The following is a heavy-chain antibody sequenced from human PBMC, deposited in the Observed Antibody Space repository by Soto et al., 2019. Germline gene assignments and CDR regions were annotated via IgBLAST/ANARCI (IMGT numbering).Heavy chain of an antibody. V-gene: IGHV4-39*01. J-gene: IGHJ4*02. D-gene: IGHD2-15*01. CDR1: GGSISSSSYY. CDR3: ARRGVVAVPDY. CDR2: IYYSGST. Sequence: QLQLQESGPGLVKPSETLSLTCTVSGGSISSSSYYWGWIRQPPGKGLEWIGSIYYSGSTYYNPSLKSRVPISVDTSKNQFSLKLSSVTAADTAVYYCARRGVVAVPDYWGQGTLVTVSS.